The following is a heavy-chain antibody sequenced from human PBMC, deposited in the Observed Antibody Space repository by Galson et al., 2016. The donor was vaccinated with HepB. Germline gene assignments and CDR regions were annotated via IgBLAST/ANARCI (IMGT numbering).Heavy chain of an antibody. Sequence: SLRLSCAASGFIFSNYVMHWARQAPGKGLEYVSAINSYGSTTFYADSVKGRFTISRDNSNNTVSFQMNSLRAEDTAMYYCVKSVAGKYVQRTDAFDIWGQETMVTVSS. J-gene: IGHJ3*02. D-gene: IGHD3-16*01. CDR1: GFIFSNYV. V-gene: IGHV3-64D*06. CDR2: INSYGSTT. CDR3: VKSVAGKYVQRTDAFDI.